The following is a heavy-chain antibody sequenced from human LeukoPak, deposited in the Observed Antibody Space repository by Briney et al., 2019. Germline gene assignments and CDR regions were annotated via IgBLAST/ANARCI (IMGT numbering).Heavy chain of an antibody. CDR3: ARDVGGEYDY. CDR1: GFTFSSYG. V-gene: IGHV3-23*01. D-gene: IGHD3-10*01. Sequence: GGSLRLSCAASGFTFSSYGMSWVRQAPGKGLEWVSAISGSGGSTYYADSVKGRFTISRDNSKNTLYLQMNSLRAEDTALYYCARDVGGEYDYWGQGTLVTVSS. CDR2: ISGSGGST. J-gene: IGHJ4*02.